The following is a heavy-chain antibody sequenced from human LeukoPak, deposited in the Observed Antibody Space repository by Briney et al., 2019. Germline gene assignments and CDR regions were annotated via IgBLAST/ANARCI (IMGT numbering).Heavy chain of an antibody. CDR1: GGSISSYY. CDR2: IYYSGST. J-gene: IGHJ6*03. D-gene: IGHD4-17*01. V-gene: IGHV4-59*01. CDR3: ARGIPNYYGETPALSPIGSYVDV. Sequence: PSETLSLTCTVSGGSISSYYWSWIRQPPGKGLEWIGYIYYSGSTNYNPSLKSRVTISVDTSKNQFSLKLSSVTAADTAVYYCARGIPNYYGETPALSPIGSYVDVWGKGTTVTVSS.